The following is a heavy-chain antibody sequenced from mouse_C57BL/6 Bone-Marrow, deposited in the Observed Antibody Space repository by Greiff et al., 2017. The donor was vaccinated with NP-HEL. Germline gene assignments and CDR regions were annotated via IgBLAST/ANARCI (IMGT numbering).Heavy chain of an antibody. Sequence: QVQLQQSGAELVRPGASVTLSCKASGYTFTDYEMHWVKQTPVHGLEWIGAIDPETGGTAYNQKFKGKAILTADKSSSTAYMELRSLTSEDSAVYYGTRSTTVVAPDYWGQGTTLTVSS. CDR1: GYTFTDYE. CDR2: IDPETGGT. CDR3: TRSTTVVAPDY. V-gene: IGHV1-15*01. J-gene: IGHJ2*01. D-gene: IGHD1-1*01.